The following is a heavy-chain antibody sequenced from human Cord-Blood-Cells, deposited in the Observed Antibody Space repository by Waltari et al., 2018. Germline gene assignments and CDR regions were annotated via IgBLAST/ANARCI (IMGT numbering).Heavy chain of an antibody. CDR2: IIPILGIA. J-gene: IGHJ5*02. Sequence: QVQLVQSGAEVKKPGSSVKVSCKASGGTFSSYAISWVRQAPGQGLEWMGRIIPILGIANYAQKCQGRVTITADKSTSTAYMELSSLRSEDTAVYYCARGGIVVPAAIGWFDPWGQGTLVTVSS. V-gene: IGHV1-69*09. CDR3: ARGGIVVPAAIGWFDP. D-gene: IGHD2-2*01. CDR1: GGTFSSYA.